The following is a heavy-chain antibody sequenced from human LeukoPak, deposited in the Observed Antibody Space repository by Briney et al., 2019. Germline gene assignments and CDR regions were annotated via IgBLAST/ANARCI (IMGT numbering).Heavy chain of an antibody. CDR1: GGSFSGYY. V-gene: IGHV4-34*01. J-gene: IGHJ4*02. D-gene: IGHD6-13*01. CDR3: ARGGIAAAGKVDY. Sequence: KPSETLSLTCAVYGGSFSGYYWSWIRQPPGKGLEWIGEINHSESTNYNPSLKSRVTISVDTSKNQFSLKLSSVTAADTAVYYCARGGIAAAGKVDYWGQGTLVTVSS. CDR2: INHSEST.